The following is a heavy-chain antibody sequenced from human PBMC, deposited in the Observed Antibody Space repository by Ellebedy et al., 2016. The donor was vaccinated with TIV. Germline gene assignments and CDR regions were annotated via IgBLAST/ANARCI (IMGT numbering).Heavy chain of an antibody. J-gene: IGHJ3*02. D-gene: IGHD3-22*01. Sequence: PGGSLRLSCAASGFIFSSYALHWVRQAPGKGLEWVAVISSDGYNKYYSDSVKGRFTISRDDSKNTLYLQMNSLRAEDTSVYYCARGSPYYYDSSGWGAFDIWGQGTMVTVSS. CDR2: ISSDGYNK. CDR1: GFIFSSYA. CDR3: ARGSPYYYDSSGWGAFDI. V-gene: IGHV3-30-3*01.